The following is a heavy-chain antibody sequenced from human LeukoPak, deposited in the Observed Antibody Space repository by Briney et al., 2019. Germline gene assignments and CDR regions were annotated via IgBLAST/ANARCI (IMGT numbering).Heavy chain of an antibody. CDR3: AGYSSGRQIYYFDY. D-gene: IGHD6-19*01. CDR1: GFTVSANY. CDR2: IYSTGST. Sequence: RGSLRLSCVASGFTVSANYMSWVHQAPGKGLECASVIYSTGSTNYADSVKGRFTISRDNSKNTLYLQMNNLRAEDTAVYYCAGYSSGRQIYYFDYWGQGTLVTVSS. V-gene: IGHV3-66*01. J-gene: IGHJ4*02.